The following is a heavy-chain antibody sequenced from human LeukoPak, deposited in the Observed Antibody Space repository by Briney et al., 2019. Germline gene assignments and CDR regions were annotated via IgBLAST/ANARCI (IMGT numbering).Heavy chain of an antibody. Sequence: QPGGSLRLSCAASGFIFSSYRMNWVRQAPGKGLEWVSAISGSVGSTYYADSVKGRFTISRDNSKNTLYLQMNSLRAEDTAVYYCANPKVGDILTGYYPFYCWGQGTLVTVSS. CDR3: ANPKVGDILTGYYPFYC. CDR2: ISGSVGST. CDR1: GFIFSSYR. V-gene: IGHV3-23*01. D-gene: IGHD3-9*01. J-gene: IGHJ4*02.